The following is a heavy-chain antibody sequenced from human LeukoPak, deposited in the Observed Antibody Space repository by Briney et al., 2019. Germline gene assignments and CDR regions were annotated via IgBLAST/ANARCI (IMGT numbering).Heavy chain of an antibody. Sequence: GGSLRLSCGASGFTFSTYWMSWVRQAPGKGLEWVANIKQDGSEKYYVDSVKGRFTISRDNAKNSLYLQMNSLRAEDTAVYYCARERQNKDFWSGGDYWGQGTLVTVSS. V-gene: IGHV3-7*01. CDR2: IKQDGSEK. CDR3: ARERQNKDFWSGGDY. D-gene: IGHD3-3*01. CDR1: GFTFSTYW. J-gene: IGHJ4*02.